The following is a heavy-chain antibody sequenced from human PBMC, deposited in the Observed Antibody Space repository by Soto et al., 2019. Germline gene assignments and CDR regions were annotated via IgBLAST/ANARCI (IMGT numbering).Heavy chain of an antibody. CDR2: IIPIFGTA. Sequence: QVQLVQAGAEVKKPGSSVKVSCKASGGTFSSYAISWVRQAPGQGLEWMGGIIPIFGTANYAQTFQGRVTITEDDSTSKAYMELTSLRSEDTAVYCCARPYCSSTSFYVFVYLGQGTLVTVSS. CDR3: ARPYCSSTSFYVFVY. V-gene: IGHV1-69*01. CDR1: GGTFSSYA. J-gene: IGHJ4*02. D-gene: IGHD2-2*01.